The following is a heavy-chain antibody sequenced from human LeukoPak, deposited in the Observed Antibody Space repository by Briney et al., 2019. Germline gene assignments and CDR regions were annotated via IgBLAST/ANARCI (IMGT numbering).Heavy chain of an antibody. CDR3: ARHYYYGSGSYPIDY. CDR2: IYYSGST. D-gene: IGHD3-10*01. V-gene: IGHV4-59*08. J-gene: IGHJ4*02. Sequence: ASETLSLTCTVSGGSISSYYWSWIRQPPGKGLEWIGYIYYSGSTNYNPSLKSRVTISVDTSKNQFSLKLSSVTAADTAVYYCARHYYYGSGSYPIDYWGQGTLVTVSS. CDR1: GGSISSYY.